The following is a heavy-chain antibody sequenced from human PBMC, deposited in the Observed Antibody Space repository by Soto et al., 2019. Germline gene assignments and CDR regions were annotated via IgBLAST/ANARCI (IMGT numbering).Heavy chain of an antibody. CDR1: GYTFTGYY. V-gene: IGHV1-2*02. CDR2: INPNSGDT. Sequence: GASVKVSCKASGYTFTGYYVHWVRQAPGQGLEWMGWINPNSGDTYLAQRFQGRVTMNRDTSIGTAYMELRGLTSDDTAEYYCAKGGAIVAAGTRVYLYNAMDVWGQGTAVTVLL. CDR3: AKGGAIVAAGTRVYLYNAMDV. D-gene: IGHD1-26*01. J-gene: IGHJ6*02.